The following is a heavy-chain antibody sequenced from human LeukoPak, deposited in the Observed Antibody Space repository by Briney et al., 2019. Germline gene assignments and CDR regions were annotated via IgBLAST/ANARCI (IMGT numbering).Heavy chain of an antibody. Sequence: GGSLRLSCAASGFTFSDYYMSWIRQAPGKGLEWVSYISSSGSTIYYADSVKGRFTISRDNAKNTLYLQMNSLRAEDTAVYYCAKDLLVGVIPYYFDYWGQGTLVTVSS. CDR2: ISSSGSTI. CDR1: GFTFSDYY. CDR3: AKDLLVGVIPYYFDY. D-gene: IGHD2-15*01. J-gene: IGHJ4*02. V-gene: IGHV3-11*01.